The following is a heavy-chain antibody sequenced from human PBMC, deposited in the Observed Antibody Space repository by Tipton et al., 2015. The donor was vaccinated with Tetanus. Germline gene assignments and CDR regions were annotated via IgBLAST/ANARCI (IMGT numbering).Heavy chain of an antibody. CDR3: AKKLGGVNPFEY. D-gene: IGHD3-16*01. V-gene: IGHV3-66*01. Sequence: SLRLSCAASGVTVGSNYMSWVRQAPGKGLECVSVIYSGDDTYYADSVKGRSTIARDNSKNTLSLQMNSLRAEDTAVYYCAKKLGGVNPFEYWGQGTLVSVSS. CDR1: GVTVGSNY. J-gene: IGHJ4*02. CDR2: IYSGDDT.